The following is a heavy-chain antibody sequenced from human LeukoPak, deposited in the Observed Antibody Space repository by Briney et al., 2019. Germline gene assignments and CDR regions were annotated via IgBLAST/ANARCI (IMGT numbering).Heavy chain of an antibody. CDR2: IYYSGST. J-gene: IGHJ4*02. CDR1: GGSISSSSYY. CDR3: ASLQAGRFDY. Sequence: SETLSLTCTVSGGSISSSSYYWGWIRQPPGKGLEWIGSIYYSGSTYYNPSLKSRVTISVDTSKNQFSLRLSSVTAADTAVYYCASLQAGRFDYWGQGTLVTVSS. V-gene: IGHV4-39*01. D-gene: IGHD6-13*01.